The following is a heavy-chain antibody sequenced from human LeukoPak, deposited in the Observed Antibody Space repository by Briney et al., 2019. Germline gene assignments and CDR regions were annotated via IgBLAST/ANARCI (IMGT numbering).Heavy chain of an antibody. Sequence: SETLSLTCAVYGGSFSGYYWSWIRQPPGKGLEWIGEINHSGSTNYNPSLKSRVTISVDTSKNQFSLKLSSVTAADTAVYYCARLSSIAPDFDYWGQGTLVTVSS. J-gene: IGHJ4*02. CDR2: INHSGST. D-gene: IGHD6-6*01. CDR1: GGSFSGYY. V-gene: IGHV4-34*01. CDR3: ARLSSIAPDFDY.